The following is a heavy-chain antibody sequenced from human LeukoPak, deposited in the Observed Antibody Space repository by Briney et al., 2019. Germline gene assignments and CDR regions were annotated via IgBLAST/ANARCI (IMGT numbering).Heavy chain of an antibody. D-gene: IGHD3-9*01. J-gene: IGHJ4*02. CDR2: ISYDGSNK. CDR1: GFTFSSYA. V-gene: IGHV3-30*04. Sequence: PGRSLRLSCAASGFTFSSYAMHWVRQAPGKGLEWVAVISYDGSNKYYADSVKGRFTISRDNSKNTLYLQVNSLSAEDTAVYYCARDLSPQLRYFGWQPIDYWGQGTLVTVSS. CDR3: ARDLSPQLRYFGWQPIDY.